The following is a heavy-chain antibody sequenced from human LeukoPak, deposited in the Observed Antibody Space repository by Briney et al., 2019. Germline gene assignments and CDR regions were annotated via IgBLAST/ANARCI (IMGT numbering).Heavy chain of an antibody. CDR2: IHYSGGA. V-gene: IGHV4-59*12. CDR3: ARAERASSHI. Sequence: PSETLSLTCTVSGDSISGFYWTWIRQPPGKGLEWIGHIHYSGGADYSPSLKSRVSISLDTSKNHFSLRLTSVTAADTGVYFCARAERASSHIWGQGTIITVSS. J-gene: IGHJ3*02. CDR1: GDSISGFY.